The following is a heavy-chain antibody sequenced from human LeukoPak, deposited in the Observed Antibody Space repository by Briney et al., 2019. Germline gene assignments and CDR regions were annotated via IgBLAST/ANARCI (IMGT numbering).Heavy chain of an antibody. V-gene: IGHV4-31*03. CDR1: GGSISSGGYY. CDR2: IYYSGST. Sequence: SSQTLSLTCTVSGGSISSGGYYWSWIPQHPGKGLEWIGYIYYSGSTYYNPSLKSRVTISVDTSKNQFSLRLSSVTAADTAVYYCARVRGYCSSTTCYYDYWGQGTLVTVSS. J-gene: IGHJ4*02. D-gene: IGHD2-2*01. CDR3: ARVRGYCSSTTCYYDY.